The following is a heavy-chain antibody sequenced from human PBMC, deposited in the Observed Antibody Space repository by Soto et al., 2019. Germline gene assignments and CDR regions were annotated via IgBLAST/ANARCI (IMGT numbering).Heavy chain of an antibody. J-gene: IGHJ4*02. Sequence: EVQLVESGGGLVKPGGSLRLSCAASGFTFSSYSMNWVRQAPGKGLEWVSSISSSSSYIYYADSVKGRFTISRDNAKNSLYLQMNSLRAEDTAVYYCARDPNFYCSSSVCWGQGTLVTVSS. CDR3: ARDPNFYCSSSVC. D-gene: IGHD6-6*01. V-gene: IGHV3-21*01. CDR1: GFTFSSYS. CDR2: ISSSSSYI.